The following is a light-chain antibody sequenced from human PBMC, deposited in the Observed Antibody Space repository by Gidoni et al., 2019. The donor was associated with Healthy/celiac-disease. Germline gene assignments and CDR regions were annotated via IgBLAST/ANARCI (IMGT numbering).Light chain of an antibody. CDR3: QVWDSSSDHYV. Sequence: SYFLTPPPSVSGAPGKTARITCGGNNIGSKSVHWYQQKPGQAPVLVIYDDSDRPAGIPERFSGSNSGNTATLTISRVEAGDEADYYCQVWDSSSDHYVFGTGTKVTVL. V-gene: IGLV3-21*04. CDR1: NIGSKS. CDR2: DDS. J-gene: IGLJ1*01.